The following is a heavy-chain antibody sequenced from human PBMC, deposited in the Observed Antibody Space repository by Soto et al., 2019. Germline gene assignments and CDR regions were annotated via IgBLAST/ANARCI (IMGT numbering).Heavy chain of an antibody. CDR2: ISAYNGNT. Sequence: QVQLVQSGAEVKKPGASVKVSCKASGYTFTSYGISWVRQAPGQGLEWMGWISAYNGNTNYAQKLQGRVTMTTDTSTSTAYMELRSLRSDDTAVYYCARVADTDIVVVPAAMDMDVWGKGTTVTVSS. D-gene: IGHD2-2*01. CDR3: ARVADTDIVVVPAAMDMDV. CDR1: GYTFTSYG. J-gene: IGHJ6*03. V-gene: IGHV1-18*01.